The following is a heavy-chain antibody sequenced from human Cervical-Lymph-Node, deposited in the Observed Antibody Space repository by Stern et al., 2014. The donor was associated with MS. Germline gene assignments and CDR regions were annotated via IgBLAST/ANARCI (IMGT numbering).Heavy chain of an antibody. CDR1: GGSISSAEYY. Sequence: VQLEESGPGLVKPSQTLSLTCAVTGGSISSAEYYWSWIRQSPGKGLEWIGYIHYSGTTYYNTSLKSRVTISVDTSKNQFSLKLRSVTAADTAVYYCSRDADGYSLVFGYWGRGTLVTVSS. V-gene: IGHV4-30-4*01. J-gene: IGHJ4*02. CDR3: SRDADGYSLVFGY. CDR2: IHYSGTT. D-gene: IGHD5-24*01.